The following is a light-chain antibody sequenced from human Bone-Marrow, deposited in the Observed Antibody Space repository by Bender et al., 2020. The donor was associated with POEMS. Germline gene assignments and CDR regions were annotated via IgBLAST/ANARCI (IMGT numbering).Light chain of an antibody. Sequence: QSVLTQPPSASGTPGQSVIISCSGTDSNFGGNNVNWYQQLPGKAPKLLIYYDDLLPSGVSDRFSGSKSGTSASLAISGLQSEDEADYYCAAWDDSLNGWVFGGGTKLTVL. CDR3: AAWDDSLNGWV. CDR1: DSNFGGNN. CDR2: YDD. V-gene: IGLV1-36*01. J-gene: IGLJ3*02.